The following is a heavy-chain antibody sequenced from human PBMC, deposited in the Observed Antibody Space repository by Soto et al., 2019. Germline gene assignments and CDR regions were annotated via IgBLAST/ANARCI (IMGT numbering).Heavy chain of an antibody. V-gene: IGHV1-18*01. CDR2: ISAYNGNT. CDR3: ASGPINYYDSSGYDRSGSYSDY. J-gene: IGHJ4*02. CDR1: GYTFTSYG. D-gene: IGHD3-22*01. Sequence: ASVKVSCKASGYTFTSYGISWVRQAPGQGLEWMGWISAYNGNTNYAQKLQGRVTMTTDTSTSTAYMELRSLRSDDTAVYYCASGPINYYDSSGYDRSGSYSDYWGQGTLVTVSS.